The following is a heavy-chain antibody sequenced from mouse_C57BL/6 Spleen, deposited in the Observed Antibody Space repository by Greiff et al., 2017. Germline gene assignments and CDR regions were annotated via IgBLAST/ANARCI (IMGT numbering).Heavy chain of an antibody. CDR3: ARTAYYSNYYAMDY. V-gene: IGHV1-80*01. CDR2: MYPGDGDT. Sequence: QVQLKQSGAELVKPGASVKISCKASGYAFSSYWMNWVKQRPGKGLEWIGQMYPGDGDTNYNGKFKGKATLTADKSSSTAYMQLSSLTSEDSAVYFCARTAYYSNYYAMDYWGQGTSVTVSS. CDR1: GYAFSSYW. J-gene: IGHJ4*01. D-gene: IGHD2-5*01.